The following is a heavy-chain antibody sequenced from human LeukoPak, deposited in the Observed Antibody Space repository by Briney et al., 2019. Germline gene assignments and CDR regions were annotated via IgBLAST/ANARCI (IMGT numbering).Heavy chain of an antibody. CDR3: AKDPDSWYDILTGYHYFDY. Sequence: PGGSLRLSCSASGFTFTSYAMSWVRQAPGKGLEWVAFIRYDGSNKYYADSVKGRFTISRDNSKNTLYLQMNSLRAEDTAVYYCAKDPDSWYDILTGYHYFDYWGQGTLVTVSS. CDR2: IRYDGSNK. CDR1: GFTFTSYA. D-gene: IGHD3-9*01. V-gene: IGHV3-30*02. J-gene: IGHJ4*02.